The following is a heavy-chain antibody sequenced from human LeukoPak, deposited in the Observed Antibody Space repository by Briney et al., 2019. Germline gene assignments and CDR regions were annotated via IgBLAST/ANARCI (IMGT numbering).Heavy chain of an antibody. V-gene: IGHV6-1*01. CDR3: ARRLTQYDCFDP. D-gene: IGHD2-2*01. CDR2: TYYRSTWYN. J-gene: IGHJ5*02. Sequence: SQTLSLTCVISGDSVSSNSVTWNWIRQSPSRGLVWLGRTYYRSTWYNDYAVSVRGRITVNPDTSKNQFSLHLNSVTPEDTAVYYCARRLTQYDCFDPWGQGILVTVSS. CDR1: GDSVSSNSVT.